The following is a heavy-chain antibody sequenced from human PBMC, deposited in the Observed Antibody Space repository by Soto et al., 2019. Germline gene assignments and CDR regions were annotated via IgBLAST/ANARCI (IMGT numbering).Heavy chain of an antibody. J-gene: IGHJ6*02. CDR3: ARSQGSSTSLEIYYYYYYGMDV. D-gene: IGHD2-2*01. CDR2: IIPISGTA. V-gene: IGHV1-69*01. CDR1: GGTFSSYA. Sequence: QVQLVQSGAEVKKPGSSVKVSCKASGGTFSSYAISWVRQAPGQGLEWMGGIIPISGTANYAQKFHGRVTITADESTSTAYIRLSSLRSEDTAVYYCARSQGSSTSLEIYYYYYYGMDVWGQGTTVTVSS.